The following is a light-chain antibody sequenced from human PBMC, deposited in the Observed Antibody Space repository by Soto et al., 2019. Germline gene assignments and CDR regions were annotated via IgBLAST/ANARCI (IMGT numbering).Light chain of an antibody. J-gene: IGLJ1*01. V-gene: IGLV2-23*01. CDR1: SRDVGTYYL. CDR2: EGS. CDR3: CAFAGRTTVYV. Sequence: QSALTQPASVSGSPGQSITISCTGTSRDVGTYYLVSWYQQHPGKAPKLMIYEGSKRPSGVSNRFSGSKSGNTASLTISGLQAEDEADYYCCAFAGRTTVYVFGTGTKLTVL.